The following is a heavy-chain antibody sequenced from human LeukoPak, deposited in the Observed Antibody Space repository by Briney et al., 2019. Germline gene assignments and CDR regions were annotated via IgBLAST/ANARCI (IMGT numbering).Heavy chain of an antibody. CDR3: AKGFGSYYSSGVYMAY. Sequence: TGGSLRLSCAASGFTFSSYAMSWVRQAPGKGLEWVAFIRYDGSNKYYADSVKGRFTISRDNSKKTLYLQMKSLRAEDTAVYYCAKGFGSYYSSGVYMAYWGQGTLVTVSS. CDR1: GFTFSSYA. J-gene: IGHJ4*02. D-gene: IGHD1-26*01. V-gene: IGHV3-30*02. CDR2: IRYDGSNK.